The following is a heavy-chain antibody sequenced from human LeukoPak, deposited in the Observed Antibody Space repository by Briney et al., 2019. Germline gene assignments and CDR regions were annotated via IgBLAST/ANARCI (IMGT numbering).Heavy chain of an antibody. D-gene: IGHD2-2*01. V-gene: IGHV3-23*01. Sequence: GGTLRLSCAASGFTFSSYGMSWVRQAPGKGLEWVSGMSGSAGSTSYADSVKGRFTISRDNSKDTLYLQMNSLRAEDTAVYYCAVLTYQLLDYYFDYWGQGTLVTVSS. CDR3: AVLTYQLLDYYFDY. CDR2: MSGSAGST. CDR1: GFTFSSYG. J-gene: IGHJ4*02.